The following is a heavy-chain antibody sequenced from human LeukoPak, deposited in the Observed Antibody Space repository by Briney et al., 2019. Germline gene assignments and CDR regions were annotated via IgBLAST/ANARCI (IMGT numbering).Heavy chain of an antibody. CDR2: INGDGSTT. D-gene: IGHD3-3*01. CDR1: GFSFRSCW. V-gene: IGHV3-74*01. J-gene: IGHJ3*01. Sequence: SGGSLRLSCAASGFSFRSCWMHWVRQAPGKELVWVSRINGDGSTTNYADSVRGRFTISRDNAKNTLYLQMNSLRADDSAVYFCASLVGGYYPPVEAFDVWGQRTMVTVSS. CDR3: ASLVGGYYPPVEAFDV.